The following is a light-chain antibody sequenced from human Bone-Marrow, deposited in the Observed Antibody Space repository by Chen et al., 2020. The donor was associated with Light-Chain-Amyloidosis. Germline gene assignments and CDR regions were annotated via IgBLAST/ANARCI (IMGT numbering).Light chain of an antibody. V-gene: IGLV7-43*01. CDR2: STS. J-gene: IGLJ3*02. CDR3: LLYYGTAHNWV. Sequence: QTVVTREPSLTVSPGGTVTLTCGSSTGAVSSAYYPSWSQQKPGQAPRALIYSTSNKHAWTPARFSGSLLGGKAALTLSGVQPEDEAEYYCLLYYGTAHNWVFGGGTKLTVL. CDR1: TGAVSSAYY.